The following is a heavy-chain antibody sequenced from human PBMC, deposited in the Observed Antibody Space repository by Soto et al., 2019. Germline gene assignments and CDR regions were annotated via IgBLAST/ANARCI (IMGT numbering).Heavy chain of an antibody. CDR3: ARDLWALIRLHSAFDY. Sequence: GGSLRLSCAASGFTFSSYSMNWVRQAPGKGLEWVSSISSSSSYIYYADSVKGRFTISRDNAKNSLYLQMNSLRAEDTAVYYCARDLWALIRLHSAFDYWGQGTLVTVSS. CDR1: GFTFSSYS. V-gene: IGHV3-21*01. J-gene: IGHJ4*02. D-gene: IGHD1-26*01. CDR2: ISSSSSYI.